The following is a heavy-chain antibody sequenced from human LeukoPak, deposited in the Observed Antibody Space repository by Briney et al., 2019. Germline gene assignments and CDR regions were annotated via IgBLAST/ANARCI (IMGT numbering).Heavy chain of an antibody. V-gene: IGHV3-23*01. D-gene: IGHD4-17*01. Sequence: EGSLRLSCVASGLTFSTYPMTWVRQAPGKGLEWVSSVSGSGYSTYYADSVKGRFTISRDNSKNTLYLQMDSLRADDTALYYCAKTLAYGDDYWGQGTLVTVSS. CDR1: GLTFSTYP. CDR3: AKTLAYGDDY. CDR2: VSGSGYST. J-gene: IGHJ4*02.